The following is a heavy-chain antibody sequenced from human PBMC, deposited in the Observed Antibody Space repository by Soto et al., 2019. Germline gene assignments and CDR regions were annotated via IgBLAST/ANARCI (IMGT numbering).Heavy chain of an antibody. CDR2: ISYDGSNK. CDR3: TRGVVIASWRYSNGTDV. J-gene: IGHJ6*02. Sequence: GGSLRLSCAASGFTFSSYAMHWVRQAPGKGLEWVAVISYDGSNKYYADSVKGRFTISRDNSKNTLYLQMNSLRAEDTAVYYWTRGVVIASWRYSNGTDVWGQATILTVSS. D-gene: IGHD2-15*01. CDR1: GFTFSSYA. V-gene: IGHV3-30-3*01.